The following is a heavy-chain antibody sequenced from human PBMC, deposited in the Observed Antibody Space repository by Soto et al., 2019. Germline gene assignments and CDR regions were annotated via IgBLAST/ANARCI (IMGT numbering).Heavy chain of an antibody. CDR1: GFTFSSYE. Sequence: GGSLRLSCAASGFTFSSYEMNWVRQAPGKGLEWVSYISSSGSTIYYADSVKGRFTISRDNAKNSLYLQMNSLRAEDTAVYYCARSLVDTAMSGMDVWGQGTTVTVPS. V-gene: IGHV3-48*03. J-gene: IGHJ6*02. CDR3: ARSLVDTAMSGMDV. D-gene: IGHD5-18*01. CDR2: ISSSGSTI.